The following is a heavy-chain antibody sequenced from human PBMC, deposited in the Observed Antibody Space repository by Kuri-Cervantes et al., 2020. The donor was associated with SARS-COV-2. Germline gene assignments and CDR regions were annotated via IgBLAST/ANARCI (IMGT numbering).Heavy chain of an antibody. J-gene: IGHJ4*02. CDR1: GFTFSGSW. CDR2: INQDGSAR. V-gene: IGHV3-7*01. CDR3: ARSLIAVAGEIDY. D-gene: IGHD6-19*01. Sequence: GESLKISCAASGFTFSGSWMSWVRQAPGKGLEWVANINQDGSARYCGESVQGRFTISRDNAKNSLYLQMNSLRAEDTAVYYCARSLIAVAGEIDYWGQGTLVTVSS.